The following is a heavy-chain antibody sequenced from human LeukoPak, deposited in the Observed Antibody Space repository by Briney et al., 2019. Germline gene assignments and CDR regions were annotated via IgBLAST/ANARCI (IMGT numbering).Heavy chain of an antibody. V-gene: IGHV3-53*01. J-gene: IGHJ5*02. CDR3: ARSPWGITMIAEA. CDR2: IYSGGST. CDR1: GCIVSSNY. Sequence: QPGGSLRLSCAASGCIVSSNYMSWVRQAPGKGLEWVSVIYSGGSTYYADSVKGRFTISRDNSKNTLYLQMNSLRAADTAVYYCARSPWGITMIAEAWGQGTLVTVSS. D-gene: IGHD3-22*01.